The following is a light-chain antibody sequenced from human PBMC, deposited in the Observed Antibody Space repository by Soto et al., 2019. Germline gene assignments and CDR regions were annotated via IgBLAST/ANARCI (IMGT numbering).Light chain of an antibody. V-gene: IGKV3-20*01. CDR3: HQYGSSPRT. J-gene: IGKJ1*01. CDR1: QSVSSNF. Sequence: EIVLTQSPGTLSLSPGDRATLSCRASQSVSSNFLAWYQQKPGQAPRLLIYGASIRATVIPDRFSGSGSGTDFTLTIRRLEPEDFAMYLCHQYGSSPRTFGQGTKVEIK. CDR2: GAS.